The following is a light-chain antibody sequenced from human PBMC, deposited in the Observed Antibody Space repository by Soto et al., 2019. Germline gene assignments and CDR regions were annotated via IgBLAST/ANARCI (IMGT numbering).Light chain of an antibody. CDR3: QQSRDWPLT. CDR2: DAS. CDR1: QSVNSN. V-gene: IGKV3-11*01. Sequence: EIVLTQSPGTLSLSAGERATLSCRASQSVNSNLAWYQQKPGQAPRLLIYDASNRATGIPVRFSGSGSGTDFTLTISSLEAEDFAVYYCQQSRDWPLTFGGGTKVEIK. J-gene: IGKJ4*01.